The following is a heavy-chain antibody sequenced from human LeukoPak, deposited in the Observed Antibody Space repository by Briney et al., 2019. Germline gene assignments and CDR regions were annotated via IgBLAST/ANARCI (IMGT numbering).Heavy chain of an antibody. V-gene: IGHV4-59*01. D-gene: IGHD3-10*01. CDR2: IYYSGST. CDR3: ARDGAENWFDP. J-gene: IGHJ5*02. CDR1: GGSISSYY. Sequence: PSETLSLTCTVSGGSISSYYWSWIQQPPGKGLEWIGYIYYSGSTNYNPSLKSRVTISVDTSKNQFSLKPSSVTAADTAVYYCARDGAENWFDPWGQGTLVTVSS.